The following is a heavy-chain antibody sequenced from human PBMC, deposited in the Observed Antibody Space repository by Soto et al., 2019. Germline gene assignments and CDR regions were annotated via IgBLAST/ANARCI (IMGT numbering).Heavy chain of an antibody. CDR1: GFTFTSSA. CDR2: IVVGSGNT. Sequence: QMPLVQSGPEVKKPGTSVKVSCKASGFTFTSSAVQWVRQARGQRLEWIGWIVVGSGNTNYAQKFQERVTITRDMSTSTAYMELSSLRSEDTAVYYCAADAGALYYYYGMDVWGQGTTVTVSS. CDR3: AADAGALYYYYGMDV. J-gene: IGHJ6*02. D-gene: IGHD3-3*02. V-gene: IGHV1-58*01.